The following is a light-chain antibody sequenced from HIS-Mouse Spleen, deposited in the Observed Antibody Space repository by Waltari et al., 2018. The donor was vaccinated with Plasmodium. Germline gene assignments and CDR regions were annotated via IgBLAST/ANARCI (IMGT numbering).Light chain of an antibody. CDR3: QQYYSYPYT. CDR1: QGFSSY. CDR2: AAS. J-gene: IGKJ2*01. V-gene: IGKV1-8*01. Sequence: AIRMTQPPSSFSASTGDRVTITCRASQGFSSYLAWSQQKPGKAPKLLIYAASTLQSGVPSRFSGSGSGTDFTLTISCLQSEDFATYYCQQYYSYPYTFGQGTKLEIK.